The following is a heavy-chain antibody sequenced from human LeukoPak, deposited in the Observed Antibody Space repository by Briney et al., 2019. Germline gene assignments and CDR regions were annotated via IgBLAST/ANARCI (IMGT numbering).Heavy chain of an antibody. Sequence: GGSLRLSCAASGFTLSSYGMHWVRQTPGKGLEWVAVIWYDGSNKYYADSVKGRFTISRDNSKNTLYLQMNSLRAEDTAVYYCARETDGYLYYFDYWGQGTLVTVSS. CDR2: IWYDGSNK. CDR1: GFTLSSYG. D-gene: IGHD5-24*01. V-gene: IGHV3-33*01. J-gene: IGHJ4*02. CDR3: ARETDGYLYYFDY.